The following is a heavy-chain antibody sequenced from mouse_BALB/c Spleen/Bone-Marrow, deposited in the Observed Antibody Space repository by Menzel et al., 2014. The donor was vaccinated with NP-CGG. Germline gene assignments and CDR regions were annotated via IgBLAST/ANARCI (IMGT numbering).Heavy chain of an antibody. CDR3: ARTGNLAWFAY. CDR1: GYAFSSYW. CDR2: IYPGDGDT. D-gene: IGHD2-1*01. V-gene: IGHV1-80*01. Sequence: QVQLQQSGAELVRPGSSVKISCKASGYAFSSYWMNWVKQRPGQGLEWIGQIYPGDGDTNYNGKFKGKATLTADKSSSTAYMQLSSLTSEDSAVYFCARTGNLAWFAYWGQGTPVTVSA. J-gene: IGHJ3*01.